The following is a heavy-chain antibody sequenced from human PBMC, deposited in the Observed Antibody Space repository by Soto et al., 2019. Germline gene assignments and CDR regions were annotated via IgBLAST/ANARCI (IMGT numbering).Heavy chain of an antibody. Sequence: GGSLRLSCAASGFTFSSYSMNWVRQAPGRGLEWVSSISSSRIFIYYADSVKGRFTISRDNAKNSLYLQMNSLRAEDTAVYYCARDPVAGLLDYWGQGTLVTVSS. V-gene: IGHV3-21*01. CDR3: ARDPVAGLLDY. CDR1: GFTFSSYS. D-gene: IGHD6-19*01. J-gene: IGHJ4*02. CDR2: ISSSRIFI.